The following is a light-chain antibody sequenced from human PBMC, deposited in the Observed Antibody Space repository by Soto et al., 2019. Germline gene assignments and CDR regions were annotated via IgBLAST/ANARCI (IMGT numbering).Light chain of an antibody. J-gene: IGKJ4*01. CDR3: QQYNNWPPLT. CDR2: GPS. V-gene: IGKV3-15*01. CDR1: QSVFSN. Sequence: EIVMTQSPATLSVSPGERATLSCRASQSVFSNLAWYQQKPGQAPRLLIYGPSTRATGIPARFSGSGSGTEFTLTISSLQSEDFAFYYCQQYNNWPPLTFGGGTRVEIK.